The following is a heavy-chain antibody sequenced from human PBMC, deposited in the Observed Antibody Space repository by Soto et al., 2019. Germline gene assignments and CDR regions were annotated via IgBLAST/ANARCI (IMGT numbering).Heavy chain of an antibody. CDR3: ARAGAWIQLWLHQPLFDY. V-gene: IGHV1-18*01. Sequence: GASVKVSCTASGYTFTSYGISWVRQAPGQGLEWMGWISAYNGNTNYAQKLQGRVTMTTDTSTSTAYMELRSLRSDDTAVYYCARAGAWIQLWLHQPLFDYWGQGTLVTVSS. CDR1: GYTFTSYG. J-gene: IGHJ4*02. CDR2: ISAYNGNT. D-gene: IGHD5-18*01.